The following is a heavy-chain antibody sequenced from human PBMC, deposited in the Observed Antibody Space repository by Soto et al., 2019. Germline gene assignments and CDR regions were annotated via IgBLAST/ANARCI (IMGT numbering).Heavy chain of an antibody. Sequence: EVQLVESGGGLVKPGGSLRLSCAASGFTFSNAWMSWVRQAPGKGLEWVGRIKSKTDGGTTDYAAPVKGRFTISRDDSKNTLYLQMNSLKTEDTAVYYCTAPIRYFDWLFQPGDYWGQGTLVTVSS. CDR1: GFTFSNAW. CDR2: IKSKTDGGTT. V-gene: IGHV3-15*01. J-gene: IGHJ4*02. D-gene: IGHD3-9*01. CDR3: TAPIRYFDWLFQPGDY.